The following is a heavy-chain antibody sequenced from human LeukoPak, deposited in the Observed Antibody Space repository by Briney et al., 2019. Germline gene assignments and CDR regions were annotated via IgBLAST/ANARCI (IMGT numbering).Heavy chain of an antibody. V-gene: IGHV3-20*04. Sequence: PGGSLRLSCAASGFTFDDYGMSWVRQAPGKGLEWVPGINWNGGSTTYADSVRGRFTISRDNAKNSLYLQMSSLRAEDTALYYCVRETPIAVAGTIYFYFYMDVWGKGTTVTVSS. CDR3: VRETPIAVAGTIYFYFYMDV. CDR2: INWNGGST. D-gene: IGHD6-19*01. CDR1: GFTFDDYG. J-gene: IGHJ6*03.